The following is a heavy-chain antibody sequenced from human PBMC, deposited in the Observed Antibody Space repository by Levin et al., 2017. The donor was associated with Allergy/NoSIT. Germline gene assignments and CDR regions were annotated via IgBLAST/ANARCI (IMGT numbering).Heavy chain of an antibody. CDR1: GYTFSSYG. D-gene: IGHD2-2*01. J-gene: IGHJ4*02. V-gene: IGHV1-18*04. CDR3: ARWSGYCSSTSCATDFDY. CDR2: IFAYNGDT. Sequence: ASVKVSCKTSGYTFSSYGISWVRQAPGQGLEWMGWIFAYNGDTKYAEKVQGRVTLTPDTSTSAAYMELRSLRSDDTAVYYCARWSGYCSSTSCATDFDYWGQGTLVIVSS.